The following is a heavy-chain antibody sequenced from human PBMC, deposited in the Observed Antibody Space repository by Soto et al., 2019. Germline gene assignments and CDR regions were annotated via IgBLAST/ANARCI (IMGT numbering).Heavy chain of an antibody. CDR3: ARGYYDFWSGSNTDKDYWFDP. CDR1: GYTFTSFD. D-gene: IGHD3-3*01. Sequence: ASVKVSCKASGYTFTSFDINWVRQATGQGLEWMGWVNPNSGDTGYAQKFQGRVSMIRNTSISTAYMELSSLRSEDTAVYYCARGYYDFWSGSNTDKDYWFDPWGQGTLVTAPQ. CDR2: VNPNSGDT. V-gene: IGHV1-8*01. J-gene: IGHJ5*02.